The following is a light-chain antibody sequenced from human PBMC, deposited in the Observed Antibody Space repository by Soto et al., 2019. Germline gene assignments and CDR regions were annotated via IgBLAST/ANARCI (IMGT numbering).Light chain of an antibody. CDR2: GAS. J-gene: IGKJ1*01. V-gene: IGKV3-20*01. CDR1: QSVSSSY. CDR3: QQYGSSRWT. Sequence: EIVLTQSPGTLSLSPGERATLSCRASQSVSSSYLAWYQQKPGQAPRLLIYGASNRATGIPDRFSGSGSGTDFTLTISRLEPEDFAVYYCQQYGSSRWTVRRGTKVEIK.